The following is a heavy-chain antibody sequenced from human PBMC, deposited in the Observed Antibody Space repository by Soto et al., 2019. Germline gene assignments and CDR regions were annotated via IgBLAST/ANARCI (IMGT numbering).Heavy chain of an antibody. CDR3: ARIRRVLRYFDWLPDAFDI. V-gene: IGHV2-26*01. J-gene: IGHJ3*02. CDR1: GFSLSNARMG. CDR2: IFSNDEK. Sequence: KESGPVLVKPTETLTLTCTVSGFSLSNARMGVSWIRQPPGKALEWLAHIFSNDEKSYSTSLKSRLTISKDTSKSQVVLTMNNMDPVDTATYYCARIRRVLRYFDWLPDAFDIWGQGTMVNVSS. D-gene: IGHD3-9*01.